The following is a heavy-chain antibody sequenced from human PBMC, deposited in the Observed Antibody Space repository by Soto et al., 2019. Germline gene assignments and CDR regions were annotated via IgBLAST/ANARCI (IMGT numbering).Heavy chain of an antibody. D-gene: IGHD6-19*01. V-gene: IGHV3-73*01. J-gene: IGHJ4*02. CDR3: TTQPQGIAVAGNFDY. Sequence: GGSLRLSCAASGFTFSGSAMHWVRQASGKGLEWVGRIRSKANSYATAYAASVKGRFTISRDYSKNTAYLQMNSLKTEDTAVYYCTTQPQGIAVAGNFDYWGQGTLVTVSS. CDR2: IRSKANSYAT. CDR1: GFTFSGSA.